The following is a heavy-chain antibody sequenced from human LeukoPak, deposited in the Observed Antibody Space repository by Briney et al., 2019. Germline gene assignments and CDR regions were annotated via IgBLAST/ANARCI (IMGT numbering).Heavy chain of an antibody. D-gene: IGHD5/OR15-5a*01. CDR3: ARETKDIYSPSWGLYDTYYYIDA. V-gene: IGHV4-61*02. CDR1: PGSMDSGLYY. CDR2: TANNGGT. J-gene: IGHJ6*03. Sequence: SQTLSLTCAVSPGSMDSGLYYWTWIRQPAGKGLEWIGRTANNGGTAYNPSLRSRVTITVDTSNNHLSLKLTSVTAAGTAVYYCARETKDIYSPSWGLYDTYYYIDAWGKGTTVTVSS.